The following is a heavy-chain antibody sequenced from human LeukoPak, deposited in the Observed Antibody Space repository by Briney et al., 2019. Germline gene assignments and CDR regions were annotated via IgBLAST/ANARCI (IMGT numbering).Heavy chain of an antibody. J-gene: IGHJ3*02. Sequence: PSETLSLTCNVSGGSLRNYYWSWIRQPPGKGLEWVGYISYSGNTNYNPSLKSRVTILVGTSKNQFSLKLKSVTASDTAVYFCARSGWRDGYNSDAFDIWGQGTMVTVSS. CDR3: ARSGWRDGYNSDAFDI. V-gene: IGHV4-59*08. CDR1: GGSLRNYY. CDR2: ISYSGNT. D-gene: IGHD5-24*01.